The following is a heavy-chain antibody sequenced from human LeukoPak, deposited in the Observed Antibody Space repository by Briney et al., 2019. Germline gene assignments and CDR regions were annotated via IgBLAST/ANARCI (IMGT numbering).Heavy chain of an antibody. V-gene: IGHV1-58*02. Sequence: ASVKVSCKSSGFTFTSSAMQWVRQARGQRLEWIGWIAVGSGNTNYAQKFQERVTITRDMSTSTAYMELSSLRSEDTAVYYCAAGAQGPTSGFDYWGQGTLVTVSS. CDR2: IAVGSGNT. D-gene: IGHD1-14*01. CDR3: AAGAQGPTSGFDY. CDR1: GFTFTSSA. J-gene: IGHJ4*02.